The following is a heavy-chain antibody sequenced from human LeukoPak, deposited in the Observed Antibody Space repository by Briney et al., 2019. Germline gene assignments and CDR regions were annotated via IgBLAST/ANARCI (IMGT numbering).Heavy chain of an antibody. Sequence: VASVEVSCKASGYTFINYGISWVRQAPGQGLEWMGWISGYNGNTKYVQKFQDRVTVTTDTSANTVYMELRSLRSDDTAVYYCARDDYGGNSGLFDYWGQGTLVTVSS. V-gene: IGHV1-18*01. CDR2: ISGYNGNT. CDR1: GYTFINYG. D-gene: IGHD4-23*01. CDR3: ARDDYGGNSGLFDY. J-gene: IGHJ4*02.